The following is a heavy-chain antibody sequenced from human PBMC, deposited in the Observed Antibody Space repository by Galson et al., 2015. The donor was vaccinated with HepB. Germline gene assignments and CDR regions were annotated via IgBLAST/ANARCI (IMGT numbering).Heavy chain of an antibody. Sequence: SLRLSCAASGFTFSSYAMSWVRQAPGKGLEWVSAISGSGGSTYYADSVKGRFTISRDNSKNTLYLQMNSLRAEDTAVYYCAKDRDIVVVPAATAFDYWGQGTLVTVSS. CDR1: GFTFSSYA. V-gene: IGHV3-23*01. CDR3: AKDRDIVVVPAATAFDY. J-gene: IGHJ4*02. D-gene: IGHD2-2*01. CDR2: ISGSGGST.